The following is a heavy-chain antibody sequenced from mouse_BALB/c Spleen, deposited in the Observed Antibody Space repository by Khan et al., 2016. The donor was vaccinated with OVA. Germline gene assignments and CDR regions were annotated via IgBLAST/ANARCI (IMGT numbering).Heavy chain of an antibody. CDR2: INPNNGDT. CDR3: ARWYFGSTWFAY. Sequence: VQLKQSGPELVKPGASVKISCKTSGYTFTEYTMHWVKQSHGKSLEWIGGINPNNGDTNYSQKFKGKATLTVDKSSSTAYMEFRSLTSEDSAVDYCARWYFGSTWFAYWGQGTLVTVSA. J-gene: IGHJ3*01. V-gene: IGHV1-18*01. CDR1: GYTFTEYT. D-gene: IGHD1-1*01.